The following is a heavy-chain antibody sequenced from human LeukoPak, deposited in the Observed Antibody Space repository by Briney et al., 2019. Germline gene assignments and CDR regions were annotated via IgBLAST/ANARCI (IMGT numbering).Heavy chain of an antibody. CDR1: GFTFSSYA. J-gene: IGHJ4*02. Sequence: GGSLRLSCAASGFTFSSYAMSWVRQAPGKGLEWVSAISGSGGSTYYADSVKGRFTISRDNSKNTLYLQMNSLRAEDTAVYYCAKGDVVVPAAMLLDYWGQGTLVTVSS. V-gene: IGHV3-23*01. D-gene: IGHD2-2*01. CDR2: ISGSGGST. CDR3: AKGDVVVPAAMLLDY.